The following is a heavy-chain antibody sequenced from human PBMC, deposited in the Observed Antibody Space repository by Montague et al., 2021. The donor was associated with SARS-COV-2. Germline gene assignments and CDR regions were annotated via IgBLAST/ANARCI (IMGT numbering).Heavy chain of an antibody. Sequence: TLSLTCTVSGGSISSGSYYWSWIRQPAGKGLEWIGRISISGXTXYXXXXKSRVTISVDTSKNQFSLKLSSVTAADTAVYYCASDIAVAGLFDYWGQGTLVTVSS. D-gene: IGHD6-19*01. V-gene: IGHV4-61*02. CDR1: GGSISSGSYY. CDR3: ASDIAVAGLFDY. CDR2: ISISGXT. J-gene: IGHJ4*02.